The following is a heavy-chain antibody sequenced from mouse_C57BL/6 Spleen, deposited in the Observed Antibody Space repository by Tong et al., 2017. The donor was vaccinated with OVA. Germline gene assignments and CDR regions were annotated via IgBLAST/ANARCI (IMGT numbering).Heavy chain of an antibody. CDR2: ISDGGSYT. Sequence: EVQLQESGGGLVKPGGALKLSCAASGFTFSSYAMSWVRQTPEKRLEWVATISDGGSYTYYPDNVKGRFTISRDNAKNNLYLQMSHLKSEDTAMYYCARAMITTGGYAMDYWGQGTSDTVSS. CDR1: GFTFSSYA. J-gene: IGHJ4*01. CDR3: ARAMITTGGYAMDY. D-gene: IGHD2-4*01. V-gene: IGHV5-4*01.